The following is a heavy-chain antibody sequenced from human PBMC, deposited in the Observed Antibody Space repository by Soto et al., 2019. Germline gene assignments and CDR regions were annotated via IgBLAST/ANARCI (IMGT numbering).Heavy chain of an antibody. Sequence: QGACTTSGCTNAVYYMHWGRVEKRKVLDWMGWINPNSGGTNYAQKFQGWVTMTRDTSISTAYMELSRLRSDDTAVYYCASDQHNYGSQERYYYGMDVWGQGTTV. D-gene: IGHD3-10*01. V-gene: IGHV1-2*04. CDR2: INPNSGGT. CDR3: ASDQHNYGSQERYYYGMDV. CDR1: GCTNAVYY. J-gene: IGHJ6*01.